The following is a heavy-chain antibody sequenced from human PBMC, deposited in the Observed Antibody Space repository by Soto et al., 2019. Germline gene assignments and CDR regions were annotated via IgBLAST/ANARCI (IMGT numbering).Heavy chain of an antibody. CDR3: AMDLYGGSSRFDY. CDR2: ISSDGINK. CDR1: GFTFSNNG. D-gene: IGHD2-15*01. V-gene: IGHV3-30*03. J-gene: IGHJ4*02. Sequence: QVQLVESGGGAVQPGRSLRLSCAASGFTFSNNGIHWVRQAPGKGLEWVAVISSDGINKYYADSVKGRSTISRDNSKTTLFLQMNSLRVADTAVYYCAMDLYGGSSRFDYWGQGTLVTVSS.